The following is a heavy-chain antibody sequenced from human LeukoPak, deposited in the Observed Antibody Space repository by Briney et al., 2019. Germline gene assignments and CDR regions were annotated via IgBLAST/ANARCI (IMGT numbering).Heavy chain of an antibody. CDR1: GYTFTSYD. CDR2: ISAYNGNT. V-gene: IGHV1-18*01. J-gene: IGHJ4*02. D-gene: IGHD6-13*01. CDR3: ARSGYSSSWYSLDY. Sequence: ASVKVSCKASGYTFTSYDINWVRQATGQGLEWMGWISAYNGNTNYAQKLQGRVTMTTDTSTSTAYMELRSLRSDDTAVYYCARSGYSSSWYSLDYWGQGTLVTVSS.